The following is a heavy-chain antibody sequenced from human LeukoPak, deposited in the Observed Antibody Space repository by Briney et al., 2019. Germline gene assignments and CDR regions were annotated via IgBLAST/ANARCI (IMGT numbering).Heavy chain of an antibody. J-gene: IGHJ4*02. D-gene: IGHD2-21*01. Sequence: GGSLRLSCAASGFTFSSYGMHWVRQAPGKGLEWVAFIRYDGSNKYYADSVKGRFTISRDNSKNTLYLQMNSLRAEDTAVYYCAKGEGHIVVVIANFDYWGQGTLVTVSS. V-gene: IGHV3-30*02. CDR3: AKGEGHIVVVIANFDY. CDR2: IRYDGSNK. CDR1: GFTFSSYG.